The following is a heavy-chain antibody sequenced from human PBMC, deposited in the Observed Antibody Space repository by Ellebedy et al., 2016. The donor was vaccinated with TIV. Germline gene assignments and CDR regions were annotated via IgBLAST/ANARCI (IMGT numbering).Heavy chain of an antibody. CDR1: GFTFDDYA. V-gene: IGHV3-9*01. Sequence: SLKISXAASGFTFDDYAMHWVRQAPGKGLEWVSGISWNSGSIGYADSVKGRFTISRDNAKNSLYLQMNSLRAEDTALYYCAKGRSSGWYGWFDPWGQGTLVTVSS. CDR3: AKGRSSGWYGWFDP. J-gene: IGHJ5*02. CDR2: ISWNSGSI. D-gene: IGHD6-19*01.